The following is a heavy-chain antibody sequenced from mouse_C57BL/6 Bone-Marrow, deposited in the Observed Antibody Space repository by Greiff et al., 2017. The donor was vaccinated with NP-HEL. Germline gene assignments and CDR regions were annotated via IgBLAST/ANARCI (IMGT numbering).Heavy chain of an antibody. J-gene: IGHJ2*01. Sequence: EVKLMESGGGLVQPGGSMKLSCVASGFTFSNYWMNWVRQSPEKGLEWVAQIRLKSDNYATHYAESVKGRFTISRDDSKSSVYLQMNNLRAEDTGIYYCTGQLTPDYWGQGTTLTVSS. CDR2: IRLKSDNYAT. D-gene: IGHD3-3*01. CDR3: TGQLTPDY. CDR1: GFTFSNYW. V-gene: IGHV6-3*01.